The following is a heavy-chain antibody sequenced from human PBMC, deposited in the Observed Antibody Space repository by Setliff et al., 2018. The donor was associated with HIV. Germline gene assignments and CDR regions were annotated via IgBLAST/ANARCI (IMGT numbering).Heavy chain of an antibody. J-gene: IGHJ4*02. CDR2: IYHSEYT. V-gene: IGHV4-4*02. CDR3: ARDLAWPGYFDY. Sequence: PSETLSLTCAVSGGSISSDNWWTWVRQPPGKGLEWIGEIYHSEYTNYNASLKSRVSMSVDKSKNQFSLKLSSVTAADTAVYYCARDLAWPGYFDYWGQGTLVT. D-gene: IGHD3-10*01. CDR1: GGSISSDNW.